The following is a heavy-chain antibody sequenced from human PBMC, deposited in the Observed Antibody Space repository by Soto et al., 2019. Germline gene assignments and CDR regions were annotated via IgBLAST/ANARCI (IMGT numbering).Heavy chain of an antibody. J-gene: IGHJ4*02. CDR3: ARESYYDSSGYYPYYFDY. CDR2: INAGNGNT. Sequence: QVQLVQSGAEVKKPGASVKVSCKASGYTFTSYAIHWVRQAPGQRLEWMGGINAGNGNTKYSQKFQGRVTITRDTSASTAYMELSSLRSEDTAVYYCARESYYDSSGYYPYYFDYWGQGTLVTVSS. D-gene: IGHD3-22*01. V-gene: IGHV1-3*01. CDR1: GYTFTSYA.